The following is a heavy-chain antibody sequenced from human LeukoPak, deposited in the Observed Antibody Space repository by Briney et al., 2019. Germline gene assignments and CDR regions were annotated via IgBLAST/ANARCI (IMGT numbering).Heavy chain of an antibody. CDR1: GGTFSSYA. D-gene: IGHD3-3*01. J-gene: IGHJ4*02. CDR2: IIPIFGTA. Sequence: SAKVSCKASGGTFSSYAISWVRQAPGQGLEWMGGIIPIFGTANYAQKFQGRVTITADESTSTAYMELSSLRSEDTAVYYCAREAYDFWSGSDYWGQGTLVTVSS. V-gene: IGHV1-69*13. CDR3: AREAYDFWSGSDY.